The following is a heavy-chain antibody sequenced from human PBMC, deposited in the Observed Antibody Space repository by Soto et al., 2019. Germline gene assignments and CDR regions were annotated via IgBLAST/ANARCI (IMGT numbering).Heavy chain of an antibody. CDR3: DRGAVGAYWRDP. CDR1: GFTFSNHW. J-gene: IGHJ5*02. CDR2: INPDGTTN. V-gene: IGHV3-74*01. Sequence: EVQLVESGGGLVQPGGSLRLSCVASGFTFSNHWMHWVRQAPGKGLVWVSRINPDGTTNTYADSVKGRFTISINNAQNALNLQMNSLSAENTDVYDCDRGAVGAYWRDPWGQGTLVTVSS.